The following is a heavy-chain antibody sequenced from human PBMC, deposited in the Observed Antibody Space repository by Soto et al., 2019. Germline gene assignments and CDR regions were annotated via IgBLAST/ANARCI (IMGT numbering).Heavy chain of an antibody. Sequence: VQLVESGGGLVKPGGSLRLSCAASGFTFSSYSMNWVRQAPGKGLEWVSSISSSSSYIYYADSVKGRFTISRDNAKNSLYLQMNSLRAEDTAVYYCARLPQIDYDYIWGSYRLGYWGQGTLVTVSS. J-gene: IGHJ4*02. CDR3: ARLPQIDYDYIWGSYRLGY. CDR1: GFTFSSYS. D-gene: IGHD3-16*02. V-gene: IGHV3-21*01. CDR2: ISSSSSYI.